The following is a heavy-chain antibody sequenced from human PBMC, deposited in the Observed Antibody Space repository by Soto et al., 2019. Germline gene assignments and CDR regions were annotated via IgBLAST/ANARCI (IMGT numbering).Heavy chain of an antibody. CDR2: IFYSGST. D-gene: IGHD6-6*01. Sequence: SETLSLTCSGSGGSISSAGYYWSWIRQHPGKGLEWIGYIFYSGSTYYNPSLMSRVTMSVDTSKNQFSLRLTSVTAADTAVYYWATAASYSTSYEWGHPWGHGTLVTVS. J-gene: IGHJ5*02. CDR1: GGSISSAGYY. V-gene: IGHV4-31*03. CDR3: ATAASYSTSYEWGHP.